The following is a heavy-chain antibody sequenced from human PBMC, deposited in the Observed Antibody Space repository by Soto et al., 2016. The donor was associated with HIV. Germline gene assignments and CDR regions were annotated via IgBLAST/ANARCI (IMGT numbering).Heavy chain of an antibody. Sequence: QVQLQESGPGLVKPSQTLSLTCIVSGDSMRSVSYYWSWIRQPAGEGLEWIGRIYTSGSTTYSPSLKSRVTLSIDTSKNQFSLNLSSVTVADTAVYYCARMQRDAFDIWGQGTMVTSLQ. CDR3: ARMQRDAFDI. CDR1: GDSMRSVSYY. CDR2: IYTSGST. V-gene: IGHV4-61*02. J-gene: IGHJ3*02.